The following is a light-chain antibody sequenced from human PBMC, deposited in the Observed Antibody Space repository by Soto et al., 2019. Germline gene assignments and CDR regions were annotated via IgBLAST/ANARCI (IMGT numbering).Light chain of an antibody. CDR3: QQDNNWPLLT. J-gene: IGKJ4*01. CDR2: GAS. CDR1: QSVSSN. Sequence: EIVMTQSPATLSVSPGERATLSCRASQSVSSNLAWYQQKPGQAPRLRIYGASTRATGIPARFSGSGSWTEFTLTISSLQSEAVAVYYCQQDNNWPLLTCGGGTKVESK. V-gene: IGKV3-15*01.